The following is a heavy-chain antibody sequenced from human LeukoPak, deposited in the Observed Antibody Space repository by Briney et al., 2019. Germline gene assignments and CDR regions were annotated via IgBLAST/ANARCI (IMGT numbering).Heavy chain of an antibody. J-gene: IGHJ2*01. D-gene: IGHD5-18*01. V-gene: IGHV3-15*01. Sequence: KPGGSLRLSCAASGFTFSNAWMSWVRQAPGKGLEWVGRIKSKTDGGTTDYAAPVKGRFTISRDNSKNTLYLEMNSLRTEDTAVYYCAKGGLQTRNWYFALWGRGTLVTVSS. CDR3: AKGGLQTRNWYFAL. CDR1: GFTFSNAW. CDR2: IKSKTDGGTT.